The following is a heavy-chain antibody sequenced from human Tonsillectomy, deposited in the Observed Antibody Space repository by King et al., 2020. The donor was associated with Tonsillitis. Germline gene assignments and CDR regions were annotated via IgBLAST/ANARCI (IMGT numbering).Heavy chain of an antibody. CDR3: ARGADLTGYPGSWDY. CDR2: ISYSGRT. J-gene: IGHJ4*02. CDR1: GGSISSGGYY. D-gene: IGHD3-9*01. Sequence: VQLQESGPGLVKPSQTLSLTCTVSGGSISSGGYYWSWIRQHPGKGLEWIGYISYSGRTYYNPSLKSRVSISADTSKNQFSLKMSSVTAADTAVYYYARGADLTGYPGSWDYWGQGTLVTVSS. V-gene: IGHV4-31*03.